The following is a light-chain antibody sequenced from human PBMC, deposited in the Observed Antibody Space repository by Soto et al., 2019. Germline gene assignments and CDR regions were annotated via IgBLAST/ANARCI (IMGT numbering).Light chain of an antibody. CDR2: GAF. CDR3: QQYKNWPPLT. J-gene: IGKJ4*01. Sequence: EIGMTQSPAPLSVSPGERVTLSCRASQGVSSTLAWYQQKPGKAPRLLIYGAFTRATGIPARFSGSGSGTEFTLTISSLQSEDFAVYYCQQYKNWPPLTFGGGTKVEIK. CDR1: QGVSST. V-gene: IGKV3-15*01.